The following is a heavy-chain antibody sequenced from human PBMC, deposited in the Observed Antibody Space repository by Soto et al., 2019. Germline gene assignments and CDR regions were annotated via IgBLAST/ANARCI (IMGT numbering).Heavy chain of an antibody. CDR2: ISGSGGST. CDR1: GFTFSSYA. V-gene: IGHV3-23*01. J-gene: IGHJ5*02. D-gene: IGHD3-3*01. CDR3: AKDSSITIFGVVISGDWFDP. Sequence: GGSLRLSCAASGFTFSSYAMSWVRQAPGKGLEWVSAISGSGGSTYYADSVKGRFTISRDNSKNTLYLQMNSLRAEDTAVYYCAKDSSITIFGVVISGDWFDPWGQGTLVTVSS.